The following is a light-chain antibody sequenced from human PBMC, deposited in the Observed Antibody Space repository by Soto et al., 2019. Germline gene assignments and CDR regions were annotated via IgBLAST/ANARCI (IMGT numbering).Light chain of an antibody. CDR3: QQSCNWIT. CDR2: DAS. V-gene: IGKV3-11*01. J-gene: IGKJ5*01. Sequence: EIVLTQSPATLSLSPGERATLSCRASQGVSSYFTWYQQKPGQAPRLLIYDASNRATGIPARFSGSGSGKEFTPPISSLEAEDCAVYYCQQSCNWITFGQGTRLEIK. CDR1: QGVSSY.